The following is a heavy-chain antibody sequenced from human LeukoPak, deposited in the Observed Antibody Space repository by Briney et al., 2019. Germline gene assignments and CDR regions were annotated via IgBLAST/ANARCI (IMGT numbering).Heavy chain of an antibody. CDR3: AKDRYGSADY. V-gene: IGHV3-21*01. J-gene: IGHJ4*02. D-gene: IGHD3-10*01. CDR2: ISTSSSYI. CDR1: GFTFSSYS. Sequence: GGSLRLSCAASGFTFSSYSMHWVRQAPGKGLEWVSFISTSSSYIYYAHSVKGRFTISRDNAKNSLYLQMNSLRAEDTAVYYCAKDRYGSADYWGQGTLVTVSS.